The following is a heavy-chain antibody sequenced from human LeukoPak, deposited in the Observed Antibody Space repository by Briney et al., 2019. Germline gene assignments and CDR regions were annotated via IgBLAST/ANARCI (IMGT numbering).Heavy chain of an antibody. CDR1: GGSISSGSYY. Sequence: SETLSLTCTVSGGSISSGSYYWSWIRQPAGKGLEWIGRIYTSGSTNYNPSLKSRVTISVDTSKNQFSLKLSSVTAADTAVYYCARADILTGPGDYWGQGTLVTVSS. CDR2: IYTSGST. J-gene: IGHJ4*02. D-gene: IGHD3-9*01. CDR3: ARADILTGPGDY. V-gene: IGHV4-61*02.